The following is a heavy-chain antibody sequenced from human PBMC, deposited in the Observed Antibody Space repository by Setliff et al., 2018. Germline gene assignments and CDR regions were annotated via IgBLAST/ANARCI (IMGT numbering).Heavy chain of an antibody. V-gene: IGHV3-23*01. CDR2: ISGSGGST. D-gene: IGHD3-9*01. CDR1: GFTFSRYW. Sequence: GGSLRLSCAASGFTFSRYWMSWVRQAPGEGLEWVSDISGSGGSTYYADSGKDRFTTYRANTKNTLYLQMNSLRAEDTAVYYFARDSVLRYFDWLLYTPDAFDIWGQGTMVTVSS. CDR3: ARDSVLRYFDWLLYTPDAFDI. J-gene: IGHJ3*02.